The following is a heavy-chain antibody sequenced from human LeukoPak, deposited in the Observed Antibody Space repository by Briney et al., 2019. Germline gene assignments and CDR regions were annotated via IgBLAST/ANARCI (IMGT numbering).Heavy chain of an antibody. V-gene: IGHV1-18*01. CDR2: ISAYNGNT. Sequence: ASVKVSCKASGYTFSSYGITWVRQAPGQGLEWMGWISAYNGNTNYAQKLQGRVTMTTDTSTSTAYMELRSLRSDDTAVYYCAGGGVGPTASPIHNWFDPWGQGTLVTVSS. J-gene: IGHJ5*02. D-gene: IGHD1-26*01. CDR1: GYTFSSYG. CDR3: AGGGVGPTASPIHNWFDP.